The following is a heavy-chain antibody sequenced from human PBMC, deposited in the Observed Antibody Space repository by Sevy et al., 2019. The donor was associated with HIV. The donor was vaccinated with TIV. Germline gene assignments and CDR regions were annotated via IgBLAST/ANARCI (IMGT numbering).Heavy chain of an antibody. CDR1: GFTFSKYG. D-gene: IGHD3-22*01. CDR2: IWYDGSNK. CDR3: VRGPDYYDSSGANCDY. Sequence: GGSLRLSCAASGFTFSKYGMHWVRQAPVKGLEWVALIWYDGSNKYYADSVKGRFTISRDNSKNTLYLQMNSLRAEDTAVYYCVRGPDYYDSSGANCDYWGQGTLVTVSS. V-gene: IGHV3-33*01. J-gene: IGHJ4*02.